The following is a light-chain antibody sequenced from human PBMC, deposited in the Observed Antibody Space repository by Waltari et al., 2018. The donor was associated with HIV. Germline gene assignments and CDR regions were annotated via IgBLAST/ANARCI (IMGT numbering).Light chain of an antibody. V-gene: IGLV1-40*01. Sequence: QSVLTQPPSVSGAPGQRVTISCTGSSSNIGASNDVHWYQQLPGTAPNLLIYRNTNRPSGVPDRFSGSKSGTSASLAITGLRAEDEADYFCQSFDNGLSGVFGGGTKLTVL. CDR2: RNT. CDR1: SSNIGASND. J-gene: IGLJ2*01. CDR3: QSFDNGLSGV.